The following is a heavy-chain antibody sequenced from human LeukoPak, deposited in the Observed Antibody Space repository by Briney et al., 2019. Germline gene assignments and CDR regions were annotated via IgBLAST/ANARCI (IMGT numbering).Heavy chain of an antibody. D-gene: IGHD6-19*01. Sequence: GGSLRLSCAASGFTFSTYWMHWVRQAPGKGLVWVSHINSDGSSTSYADSVKGRFTISRDNAKNTLFLQMNSLRAEDTAVYYCARTGEQWLVRYYYGMDVWGQGTTVTVSS. J-gene: IGHJ6*02. CDR1: GFTFSTYW. V-gene: IGHV3-74*01. CDR2: INSDGSST. CDR3: ARTGEQWLVRYYYGMDV.